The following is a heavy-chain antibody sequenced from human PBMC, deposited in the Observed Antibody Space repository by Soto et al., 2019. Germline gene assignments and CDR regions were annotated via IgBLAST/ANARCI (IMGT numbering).Heavy chain of an antibody. CDR1: GFNFSSYD. CDR2: IGTAGDT. V-gene: IGHV3-13*01. J-gene: IGHJ6*03. CDR3: ARGGTSVDYYYYMDV. D-gene: IGHD1-1*01. Sequence: GGSLRLSCAASGFNFSSYDMHWVRQATGKGLEWVSAIGTAGDTYYPGSVKGRFTISRENAKNSLYLQMNSLRAGDTAVYYCARGGTSVDYYYYMDVWGKGTTVTVSS.